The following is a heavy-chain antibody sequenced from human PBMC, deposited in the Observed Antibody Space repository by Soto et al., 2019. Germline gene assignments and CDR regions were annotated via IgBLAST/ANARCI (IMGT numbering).Heavy chain of an antibody. D-gene: IGHD2-2*01. Sequence: PGGSLRLSCAASGFTFSSYAMSWVRQAPGKGLEWVSAISGSGGSTYYADSVKGRFTISRDNSKNTLYLQMNSLRAEDTAVYYFAKDPSNYCSSTSCYEGMVNYWGQGTLVTVSS. CDR2: ISGSGGST. J-gene: IGHJ4*02. CDR1: GFTFSSYA. CDR3: AKDPSNYCSSTSCYEGMVNY. V-gene: IGHV3-23*01.